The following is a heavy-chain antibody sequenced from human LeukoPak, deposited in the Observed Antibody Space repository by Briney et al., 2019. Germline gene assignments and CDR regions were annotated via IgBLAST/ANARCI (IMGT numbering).Heavy chain of an antibody. CDR3: ARAGGGGVRPRGWFDP. D-gene: IGHD2-21*01. V-gene: IGHV4-39*07. Sequence: PSETLSLTCTVSGGSISSSSYYWGWIRQPPGKGLEWIGSIYYSGSTYYNPSLKSRVTISVDTSKNQFSLKLSSVTAADTAVYYCARAGGGGVRPRGWFDPWGQGTLVTVSS. CDR1: GGSISSSSYY. J-gene: IGHJ5*02. CDR2: IYYSGST.